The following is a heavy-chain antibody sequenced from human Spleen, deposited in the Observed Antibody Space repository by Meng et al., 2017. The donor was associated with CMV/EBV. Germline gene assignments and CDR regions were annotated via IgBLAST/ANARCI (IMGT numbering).Heavy chain of an antibody. V-gene: IGHV3-30*01. J-gene: IGHJ4*02. D-gene: IGHD6-13*01. CDR2: ISSDGSDT. CDR1: GFTFSNYA. CDR3: ARDRCVGSRWFCNYFDY. Sequence: GESLKISCAASGFTFSNYALHWVRQAPGRGFEWLSIISSDGSDTYYSDSVKGRFTISRDNSQNTLYLQMNSLKPDDTALYYCARDRCVGSRWFCNYFDYWGQGALVTVSS.